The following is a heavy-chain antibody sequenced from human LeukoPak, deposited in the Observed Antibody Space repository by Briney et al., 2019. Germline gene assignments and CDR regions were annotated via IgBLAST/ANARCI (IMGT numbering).Heavy chain of an antibody. CDR2: IYYTGST. Sequence: PSQTLSLTCTVSGGSISSGGYFWTWIRQHPGKGLEWIGHIYYTGSTYYSPSLKSRVTISVDTSKNQFSLKLNSVTAADTAVYYCARIDTGGADCWGQGTLVTVSS. CDR1: GGSISSGGYF. D-gene: IGHD2-8*02. CDR3: ARIDTGGADC. V-gene: IGHV4-31*03. J-gene: IGHJ4*02.